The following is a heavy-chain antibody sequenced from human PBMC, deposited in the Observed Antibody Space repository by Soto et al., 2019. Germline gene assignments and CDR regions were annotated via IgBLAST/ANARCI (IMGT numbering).Heavy chain of an antibody. CDR2: INAGNGNT. V-gene: IGHV1-3*01. Sequence: ASVKVSCKASGYTFTSYAMHWVRQAPGQRLEWMGRINAGNGNTKYSQKFQGRVTITRDTSASTAYMELSSLRSEDTAVYYCARGRDYCTNGVCYSNYYYGMDVWGQGTTVTVSS. J-gene: IGHJ6*02. D-gene: IGHD2-8*01. CDR1: GYTFTSYA. CDR3: ARGRDYCTNGVCYSNYYYGMDV.